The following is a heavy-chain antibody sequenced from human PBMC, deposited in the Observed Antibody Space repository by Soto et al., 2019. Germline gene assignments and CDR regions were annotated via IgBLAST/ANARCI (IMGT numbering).Heavy chain of an antibody. CDR1: GAALNSGNYY. Sequence: SETLSLTCSVSGAALNSGNYYWSWIRQVPGKGLEWIGHIYVTGAVDYNPSLRDRITISQDTSERQFSLNLRLVTAADTAVYYCARLRIATHNNTWFVPCGQGTLVPVCS. CDR3: ARLRIATHNNTWFVP. J-gene: IGHJ5*02. CDR2: IYVTGAV. D-gene: IGHD2-21*01. V-gene: IGHV4-31*03.